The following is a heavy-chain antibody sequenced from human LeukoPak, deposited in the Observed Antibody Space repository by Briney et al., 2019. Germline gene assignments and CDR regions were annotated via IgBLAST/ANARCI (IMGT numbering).Heavy chain of an antibody. D-gene: IGHD2-2*01. CDR1: GYTLTELS. Sequence: ASVKVSCKVSGYTLTELSMHWVRQAPGKGLEWMRGFDPEDGETIYAQKFQGRVTMTEDTSTDTAYMELSSLRSEDTAVYYCATRGCSSTSCGNSNWFDPWGQGTLVTVSS. V-gene: IGHV1-24*01. CDR3: ATRGCSSTSCGNSNWFDP. CDR2: FDPEDGET. J-gene: IGHJ5*02.